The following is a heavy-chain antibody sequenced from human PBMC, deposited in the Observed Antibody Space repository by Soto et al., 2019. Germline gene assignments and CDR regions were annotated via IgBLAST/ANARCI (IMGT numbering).Heavy chain of an antibody. CDR1: GVSLATTGVG. J-gene: IGHJ4*02. D-gene: IGHD3-22*01. CDR2: IYWDDDK. V-gene: IGHV2-5*02. Sequence: QITLKESGPTLVKPTQTLTLTCTFSGVSLATTGVGVGWIRQPPGKALEWLALIYWDDDKRYSPSLKSRLTITKDTSKNQVVLIMTNMDPVDTATYYCARRDHSSGPKHFDYWGQGTLVTVSS. CDR3: ARRDHSSGPKHFDY.